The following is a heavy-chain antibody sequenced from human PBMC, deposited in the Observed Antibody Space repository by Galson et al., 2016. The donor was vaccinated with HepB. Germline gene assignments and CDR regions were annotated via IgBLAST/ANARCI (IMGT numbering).Heavy chain of an antibody. CDR1: GVSLSSYY. V-gene: IGHV4-59*01. Sequence: SETLSLTCTVSGVSLSSYYWSWIRQPPGKGLEWIGYIYYSGGSTNYNPSLKSRVTISVDTLKNQFSLKLSSVTAADTAVYCCARVRIAVAENSYFFDSWGQGTLVTVSS. CDR3: ARVRIAVAENSYFFDS. CDR2: IYYSGGST. D-gene: IGHD6-19*01. J-gene: IGHJ4*02.